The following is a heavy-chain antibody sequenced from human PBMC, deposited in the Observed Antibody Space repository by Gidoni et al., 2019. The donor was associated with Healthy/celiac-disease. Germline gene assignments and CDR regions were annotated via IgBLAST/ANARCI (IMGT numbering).Heavy chain of an antibody. Sequence: EVQLVESGGGLIQPGGSLRLSCAASGFTVSSNYMSWVRQAPGKGLEWVSVIYSGGRTYYADSVKGRFTISRDNSKNTLYLQMNSLRAEDTAVYYCARGYYDSSGYYYNAFDIWGQGTMVTVSS. CDR3: ARGYYDSSGYYYNAFDI. CDR1: GFTVSSNY. D-gene: IGHD3-22*01. J-gene: IGHJ3*02. CDR2: IYSGGRT. V-gene: IGHV3-53*01.